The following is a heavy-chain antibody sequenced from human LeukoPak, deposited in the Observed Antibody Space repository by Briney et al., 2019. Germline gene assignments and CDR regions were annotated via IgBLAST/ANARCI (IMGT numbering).Heavy chain of an antibody. J-gene: IGHJ5*02. Sequence: GGSLRLSCAASGFTFDDYGMSWVRQAPGKGLEWVSGINWNGGSTGYADSVKGRFTISRDNAKNSLYLQMNSLRAEDTALYYCARRITMVRGVNWFDPWGQGTLVTVSS. CDR2: INWNGGST. CDR1: GFTFDDYG. D-gene: IGHD3-10*01. CDR3: ARRITMVRGVNWFDP. V-gene: IGHV3-20*04.